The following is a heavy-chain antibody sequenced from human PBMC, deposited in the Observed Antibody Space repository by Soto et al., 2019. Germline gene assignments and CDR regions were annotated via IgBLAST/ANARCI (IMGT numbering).Heavy chain of an antibody. CDR1: GYIMTTYG. V-gene: IGHV1-69*10. J-gene: IGHJ4*02. D-gene: IGHD3-10*01. CDR3: ATSYGSGSRPFDY. CDR2: IIPLIDMS. Sequence: SVKVSCKASGYIMTTYGVSWVRQAPGQGLEWVGWIIPLIDMSNYAQKFQGRVTIIADRSTNTTYMQLSSLRSEDTALYYCATSYGSGSRPFDYWGQGTPVTVSS.